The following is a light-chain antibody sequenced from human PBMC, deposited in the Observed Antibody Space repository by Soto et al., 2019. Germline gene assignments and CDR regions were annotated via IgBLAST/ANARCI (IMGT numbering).Light chain of an antibody. CDR1: SRDVGAYNY. V-gene: IGLV2-14*01. CDR2: EVS. Sequence: QSVLTQPASVSGSPGQSITISCTGTSRDVGAYNYVAWYQHHPGKAPKVMVYEVSYRPPWVSNRFSGSKSGNTASLTISGLQAEDEADYYCSSYTTTSTLVFGGGTKVTVL. CDR3: SSYTTTSTLV. J-gene: IGLJ2*01.